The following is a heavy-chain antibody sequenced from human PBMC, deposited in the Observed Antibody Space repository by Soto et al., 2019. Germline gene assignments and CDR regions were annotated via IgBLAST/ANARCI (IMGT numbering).Heavy chain of an antibody. CDR1: GFTVSSYA. CDR2: ISGSGGST. CDR3: AKYDESRDKYGMDV. Sequence: VGLRLSCAACGFTVSSYAMSWVRQAPGKGLEWVSAISGSGGSTYYADSVKGRFTISRDNSKNTLYLQMNSLRAEDTAVYYCAKYDESRDKYGMDVWGQGTTVTVSS. V-gene: IGHV3-23*01. J-gene: IGHJ6*02. D-gene: IGHD1-1*01.